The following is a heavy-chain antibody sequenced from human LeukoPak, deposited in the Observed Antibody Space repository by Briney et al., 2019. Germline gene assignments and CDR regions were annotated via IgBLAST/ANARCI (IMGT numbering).Heavy chain of an antibody. D-gene: IGHD3-10*01. V-gene: IGHV5-10-1*01. CDR2: IDPSDSYT. Sequence: GESLKISCKGSGYIFTSYWISWVRRMPGKGLEWMGRIDPSDSYTNYSPSFQGHVTISADKSISTAYLQWSSLKASDTAMYYCASRIYGSGSYLSAFDIWGQGTMVTVSS. J-gene: IGHJ3*02. CDR1: GYIFTSYW. CDR3: ASRIYGSGSYLSAFDI.